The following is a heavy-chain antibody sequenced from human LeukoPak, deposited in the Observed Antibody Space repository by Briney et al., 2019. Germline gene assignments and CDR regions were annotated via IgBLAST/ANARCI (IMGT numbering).Heavy chain of an antibody. J-gene: IGHJ4*02. V-gene: IGHV4-4*02. CDR3: ARVNLLGYCTNDICPGGGVPFDF. CDR2: IYHSGST. CDR1: GGSISSSNW. D-gene: IGHD2-8*01. Sequence: SGTLSLTCAVSGGSISSSNWWSWVRQPPGKRLEWIGEIYHSGSTNYNPSLKSRVTISVDTSKNQFSLKLSSVTAADTAVYYCARVNLLGYCTNDICPGGGVPFDFWGQGTQVTVSS.